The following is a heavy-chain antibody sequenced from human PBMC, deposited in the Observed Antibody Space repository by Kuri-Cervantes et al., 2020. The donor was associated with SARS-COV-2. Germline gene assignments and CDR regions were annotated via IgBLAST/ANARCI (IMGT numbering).Heavy chain of an antibody. CDR3: ARVRSWDEYFDY. D-gene: IGHD6-13*01. Sequence: SLKISCAASGFTFDDYAMHWVRQAPGKGLEWVSGISWNSGSIGYADSVKGRFTISRDNAKNSLYLQMNSLRAEDTAVYYCARVRSWDEYFDYWGQGTLVTVSS. V-gene: IGHV3-9*01. J-gene: IGHJ4*02. CDR1: GFTFDDYA. CDR2: ISWNSGSI.